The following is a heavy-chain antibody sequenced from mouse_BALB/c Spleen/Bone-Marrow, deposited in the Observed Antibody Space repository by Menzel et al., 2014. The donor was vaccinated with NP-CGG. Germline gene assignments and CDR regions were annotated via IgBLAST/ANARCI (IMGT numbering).Heavy chain of an antibody. CDR3: ARRAARATGFAY. J-gene: IGHJ3*01. V-gene: IGHV14-3*02. D-gene: IGHD3-1*01. Sequence: EVQLQQSGAELVKPGASVKLSCTASGFNIKDTYMHWVKQRPEQGLEWIGRIDPANGNTKYDPKFQGKATITADTSSNTAYLQLSSLTSEDTAVYYCARRAARATGFAYWGQGTLVTVPA. CDR1: GFNIKDTY. CDR2: IDPANGNT.